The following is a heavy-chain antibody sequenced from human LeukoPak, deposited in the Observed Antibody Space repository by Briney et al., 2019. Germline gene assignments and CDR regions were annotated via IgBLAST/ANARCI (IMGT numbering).Heavy chain of an antibody. CDR2: ISSSGSTI. D-gene: IGHD6-13*01. V-gene: IGHV3-48*03. Sequence: GGSLRLSCAASGFTFSSYEMNWARQAPGEGLEWVSYISSSGSTIYYADSVKGRFTISRDNAKNSLYLQMNSLRAEDTAVYYCASLQHHSSSWYTYYYYGMDVWGQGTTVTVSS. J-gene: IGHJ6*02. CDR1: GFTFSSYE. CDR3: ASLQHHSSSWYTYYYYGMDV.